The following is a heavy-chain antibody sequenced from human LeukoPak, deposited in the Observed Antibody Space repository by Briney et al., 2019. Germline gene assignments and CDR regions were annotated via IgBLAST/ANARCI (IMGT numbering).Heavy chain of an antibody. Sequence: GGSLRLSCAASGFTFSSYSMNWVRQAPGRGLEWVSSISSSSSYIYYADSVKGRFTISRDNAKNSLYLQMNSLRAEDTAVYYCARETLTSGWVDYWGQGTLVTVSS. CDR2: ISSSSSYI. V-gene: IGHV3-21*01. D-gene: IGHD6-19*01. CDR1: GFTFSSYS. J-gene: IGHJ4*02. CDR3: ARETLTSGWVDY.